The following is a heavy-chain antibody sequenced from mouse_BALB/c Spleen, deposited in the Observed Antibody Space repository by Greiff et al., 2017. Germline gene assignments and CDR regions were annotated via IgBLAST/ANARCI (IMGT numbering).Heavy chain of an antibody. D-gene: IGHD3-1*01. CDR2: IDPSDSET. CDR3: ATGYADAMDY. V-gene: IGHV1S126*01. J-gene: IGHJ4*01. Sequence: VQRVESGPQLVRPGASVKISCKASGYSFTSYWMHWVKQRPGQGLEWIGMIDPSDSETRLNQKFKDKATLTVDKSSSTAYMQLSSPTSEDSAVYYCATGYADAMDYWGQGTSVTVSS. CDR1: GYSFTSYW.